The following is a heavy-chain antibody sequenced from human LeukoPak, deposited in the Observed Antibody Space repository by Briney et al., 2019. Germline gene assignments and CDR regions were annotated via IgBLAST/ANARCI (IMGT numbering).Heavy chain of an antibody. Sequence: PSETLSLTCTVSGGSINSYYWSWIRQPPGKGLDWMGYISYSGSTNNNPSLKSRVTISLDTSKNQFSLKLSSVTAADTAVYYCARARDSSAWYSAFDIWGQGTMVTVSS. V-gene: IGHV4-59*01. CDR1: GGSINSYY. J-gene: IGHJ3*02. CDR2: ISYSGST. CDR3: ARARDSSAWYSAFDI. D-gene: IGHD6-19*01.